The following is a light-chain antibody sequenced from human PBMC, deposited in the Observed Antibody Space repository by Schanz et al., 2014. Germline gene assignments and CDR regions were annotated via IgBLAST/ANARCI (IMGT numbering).Light chain of an antibody. Sequence: DIQMTQSPSTLSASVGDRVTITCRASQFIHKWLAWYQQKPGKSPKTLIYDVSNLESGVPSRFSGSGSGSEITLTISSLQPDDFATYYCQQYKSHPYTFGQGTKLEIK. CDR1: QFIHKW. CDR2: DVS. V-gene: IGKV1-5*01. J-gene: IGKJ2*01. CDR3: QQYKSHPYT.